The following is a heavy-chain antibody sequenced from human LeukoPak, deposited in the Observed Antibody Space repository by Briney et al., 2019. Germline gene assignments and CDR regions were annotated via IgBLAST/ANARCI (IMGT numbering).Heavy chain of an antibody. CDR2: INHSGST. V-gene: IGHV4-34*01. CDR3: AAASNYHYYYGMDV. Sequence: SETLSLTCAVYGGSFSGYYWSWIRQPPGKGLEWIGEINHSGSTNYNPSLKSRVTISVDTSKNQFSLKLSSVTAADTAVYYCAAASNYHYYYGMDVWGQGTTVTVSS. CDR1: GGSFSGYY. J-gene: IGHJ6*02. D-gene: IGHD6-25*01.